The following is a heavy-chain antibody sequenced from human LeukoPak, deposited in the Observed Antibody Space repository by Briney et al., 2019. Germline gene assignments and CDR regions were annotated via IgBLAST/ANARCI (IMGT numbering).Heavy chain of an antibody. CDR3: ARDLPPYYFDY. V-gene: IGHV1-18*01. J-gene: IGHJ4*02. Sequence: ASVKVSCKASGYTFTSYGISWVRQAPGQGLEWMGWISAYNGNTNYAQKFQGRVTITADKSTSTAYMDLSSLRSEDTAVYYCARDLPPYYFDYWGQGTLVTVSS. CDR1: GYTFTSYG. CDR2: ISAYNGNT.